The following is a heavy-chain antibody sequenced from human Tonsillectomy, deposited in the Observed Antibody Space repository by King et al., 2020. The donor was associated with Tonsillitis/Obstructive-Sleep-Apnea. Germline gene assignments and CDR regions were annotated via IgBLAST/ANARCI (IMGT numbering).Heavy chain of an antibody. CDR2: INWNSANI. Sequence: VQLVESGGGLVQPGRSLRLSCSASGFTFDDYAMHWVRQAPGKGLEWVSGINWNSANIGYADFVKGRFTISRDNAKNSLYLQMNSLRAEDTALYYCAKDGGSSGYRKSVDIWGRGTLVSVSS. V-gene: IGHV3-9*01. CDR3: AKDGGSSGYRKSVDI. D-gene: IGHD5-12*01. CDR1: GFTFDDYA. J-gene: IGHJ2*01.